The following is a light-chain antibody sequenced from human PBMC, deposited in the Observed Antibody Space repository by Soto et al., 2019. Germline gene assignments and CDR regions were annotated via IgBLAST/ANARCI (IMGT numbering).Light chain of an antibody. CDR3: QQYDDSPPWA. Sequence: DIQMTQSPSSLSASVGDRVTITCQASQDISNYLNWYQQKAGKAPKLLISDASHLQSGVPSRFSAGGSGTDFTFTIHSLQPEDIGTYYCQQYDDSPPWAFGEGTKVDIK. CDR1: QDISNY. V-gene: IGKV1-33*01. CDR2: DAS. J-gene: IGKJ1*01.